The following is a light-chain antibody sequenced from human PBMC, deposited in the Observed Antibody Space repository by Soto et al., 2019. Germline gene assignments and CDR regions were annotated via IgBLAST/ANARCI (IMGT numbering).Light chain of an antibody. CDR1: SSNIGGNS. J-gene: IGLJ1*01. Sequence: QSVMTQPPSVSAAPGQRVTISCSGSSSNIGGNSVSWYQQLPGTAPKLLIYDDDKRPSGIPDRFSGSKSGTSATLGITGFQPGDEADYYCASWDSSLGAYVFGTGTKVTVL. CDR2: DDD. V-gene: IGLV1-51*01. CDR3: ASWDSSLGAYV.